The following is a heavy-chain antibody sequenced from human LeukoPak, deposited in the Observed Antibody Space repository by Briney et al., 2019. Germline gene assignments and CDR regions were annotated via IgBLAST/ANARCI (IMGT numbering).Heavy chain of an antibody. CDR1: GGSISSSSHY. CDR3: ARQSMAAANWFDP. V-gene: IGHV4-39*01. D-gene: IGHD5-24*01. Sequence: PSETLSLTCTVSGGSISSSSHYWGWIRQPPGKGLEWIGSIYYSGSTYYNPSLKSRDTISVDTSKNQFSLKLSSVTAADTAVYYCARQSMAAANWFDPWGQGTLVTVSS. CDR2: IYYSGST. J-gene: IGHJ5*02.